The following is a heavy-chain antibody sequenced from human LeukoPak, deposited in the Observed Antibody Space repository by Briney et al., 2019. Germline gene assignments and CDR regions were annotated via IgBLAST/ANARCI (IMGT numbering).Heavy chain of an antibody. J-gene: IGHJ4*02. CDR2: IIPIFGTA. Sequence: ASVKVSCRASGGTFSSYAISWVRQAPGQGLEWMGGIIPIFGTANYAQKFQGRVTITADESTSTAYMELSSLRSEDTAVYYCAMNSGSQVDYWGQGTLVTVSS. CDR3: AMNSGSQVDY. CDR1: GGTFSSYA. V-gene: IGHV1-69*13. D-gene: IGHD1-26*01.